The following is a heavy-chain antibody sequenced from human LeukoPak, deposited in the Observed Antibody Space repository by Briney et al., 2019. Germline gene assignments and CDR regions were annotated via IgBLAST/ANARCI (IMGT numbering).Heavy chain of an antibody. CDR2: IYTSGST. J-gene: IGHJ4*02. D-gene: IGHD1-26*01. CDR1: GGSISSYY. CDR3: ARGAVLVGATHTYFDY. Sequence: SETLSLTCTVSGGSISSYYWSWIRQPAGKGLEWIGRIYTSGSTNYNPSLKSRVTMSVDTSKNQFSLKLSSVTAADTAVYYCARGAVLVGATHTYFDYWGQGTLVTVSS. V-gene: IGHV4-4*07.